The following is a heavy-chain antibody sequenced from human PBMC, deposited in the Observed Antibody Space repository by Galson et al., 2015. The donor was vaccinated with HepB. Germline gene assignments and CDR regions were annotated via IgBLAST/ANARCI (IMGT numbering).Heavy chain of an antibody. V-gene: IGHV5-51*03. CDR2: IDPGDSDT. D-gene: IGHD3-9*01. CDR1: GYTITNYW. Sequence: QSGAEVTKPGESLTISCTGSGYTITNYWIAWVRQMPGKGLEWMGLIDPGDSDTRYSPSFQGQVMISVDKSISTAYLQWSSLKASDTAMYYCARLTGDYDIDYWGQGTLVTVSS. CDR3: ARLTGDYDIDY. J-gene: IGHJ4*02.